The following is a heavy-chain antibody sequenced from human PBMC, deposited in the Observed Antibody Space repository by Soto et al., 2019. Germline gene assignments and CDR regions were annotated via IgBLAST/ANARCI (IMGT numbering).Heavy chain of an antibody. D-gene: IGHD3-3*01. CDR1: GGSFSGYY. J-gene: IGHJ6*02. V-gene: IGHV4-34*01. Sequence: SETLSLTCAVYGGSFSGYYWSWIRQPPGKGLEWIGEINHSGSTNYNPSLKSRVTISVDTSKNQFSLKLSSVTAADTAVHYCARGVTIFGVVRRNYYYGMDVWGQGTTVTVSS. CDR2: INHSGST. CDR3: ARGVTIFGVVRRNYYYGMDV.